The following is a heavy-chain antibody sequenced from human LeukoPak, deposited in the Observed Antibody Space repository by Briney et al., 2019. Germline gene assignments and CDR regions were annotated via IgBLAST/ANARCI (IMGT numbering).Heavy chain of an antibody. CDR1: GASISSGSYY. D-gene: IGHD6-13*01. CDR3: ARVGYSSSWYPFDP. V-gene: IGHV4-61*02. CDR2: IYTSGST. Sequence: SETLSLTCTVSGASISSGSYYWSWIRQPAGKGLAWIGRIYTSGSTNYNPSLKSRVTISVDTSKNQFSLKLSSVTAADTAVYYCARVGYSSSWYPFDPWGQGTLVTVSS. J-gene: IGHJ5*02.